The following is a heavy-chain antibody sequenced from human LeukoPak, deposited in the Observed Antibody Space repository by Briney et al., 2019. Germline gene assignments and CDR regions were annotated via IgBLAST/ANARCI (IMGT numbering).Heavy chain of an antibody. D-gene: IGHD1-20*01. CDR1: GFTFTDYY. J-gene: IGHJ4*02. CDR2: ISNTVITT. Sequence: GGSLRLSCAASGFTFTDYYMSWICQAPGKGLEWVSYISNTVITTYYADSVKGRFTISRDNAKNSLYLQMNSLRAEDTAVYYCVRSVYNWNDVDYWGQGTLVTVSS. V-gene: IGHV3-11*01. CDR3: VRSVYNWNDVDY.